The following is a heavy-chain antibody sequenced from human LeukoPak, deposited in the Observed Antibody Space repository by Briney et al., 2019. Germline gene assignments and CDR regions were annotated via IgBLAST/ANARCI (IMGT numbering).Heavy chain of an antibody. V-gene: IGHV3-23*01. Sequence: PGGSLRLSCAASGFTFRSYAMSWVRQAPGKGLEWVSGISGSGGSTYYADSVKGRFTISRDNSKNTLYLQMNTLRPEDTAVYSCAKNGRGYSSDYFDYWGQGTLVTVSS. D-gene: IGHD5-18*01. CDR1: GFTFRSYA. CDR3: AKNGRGYSSDYFDY. J-gene: IGHJ4*02. CDR2: ISGSGGST.